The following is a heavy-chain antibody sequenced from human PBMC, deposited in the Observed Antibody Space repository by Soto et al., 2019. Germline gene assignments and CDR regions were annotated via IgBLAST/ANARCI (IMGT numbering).Heavy chain of an antibody. D-gene: IGHD3-22*01. CDR2: IYYSGST. CDR3: ARSGLLATYYYDSSGYSIDY. J-gene: IGHJ4*02. Sequence: SETLSLTCTVSGGSISSGGYYWSWIRQHPGKGLEWIGYIYYSGSTYYNPSLKSRVTISVDTSKNQFSLKLSSVTAADTAVYYCARSGLLATYYYDSSGYSIDYWGQGTLVTVSS. CDR1: GGSISSGGYY. V-gene: IGHV4-31*03.